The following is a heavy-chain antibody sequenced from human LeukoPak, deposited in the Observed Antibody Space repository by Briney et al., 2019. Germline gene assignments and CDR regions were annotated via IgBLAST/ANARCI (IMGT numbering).Heavy chain of an antibody. CDR3: ATDITTGRDWFDP. J-gene: IGHJ5*02. CDR2: FDPEDGET. Sequence: GASVKVSCKVSGYTXTELSMHWVRQAPGKGLEWMGGFDPEDGETIYAQKFQGRVTMTEDTSTDTAYMELSSLRSEDTAVYYCATDITTGRDWFDPWGQGTLVTASS. CDR1: GYTXTELS. D-gene: IGHD3-10*01. V-gene: IGHV1-24*01.